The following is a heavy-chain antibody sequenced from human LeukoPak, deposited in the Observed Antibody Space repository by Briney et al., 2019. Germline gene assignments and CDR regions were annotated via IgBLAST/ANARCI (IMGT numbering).Heavy chain of an antibody. D-gene: IGHD6-19*01. CDR3: ARDSSVASFDY. V-gene: IGHV3-33*01. CDR2: IWYDGSNE. J-gene: IGHJ4*02. CDR1: GFTFSSYG. Sequence: GRSLRLSCAASGFTFSSYGMHWVRQAPGEGLEWVAVIWYDGSNEYYADSVKGRFTISRDNSKNTLYLQMNSLRAEDTAVYYCARDSSVASFDYWGQGTLVTVSS.